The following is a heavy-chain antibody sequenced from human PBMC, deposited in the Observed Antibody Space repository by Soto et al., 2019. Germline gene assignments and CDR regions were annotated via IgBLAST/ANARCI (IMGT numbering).Heavy chain of an antibody. CDR2: IIPMFGTA. V-gene: IGHV1-69*01. CDR1: GGTFSSDA. D-gene: IGHD5-18*01. Sequence: QVQLVQSGADVKKPGSSVKVSCKASGGTFSSDAISWVRQAPGQGLEWMGGIIPMFGTAHYAQKFQGRVTITADEPTSTAYMELSSLRSEDTAVYYCARTDGYNYGPYWYLDLWGRGTLVTVSS. CDR3: ARTDGYNYGPYWYLDL. J-gene: IGHJ2*01.